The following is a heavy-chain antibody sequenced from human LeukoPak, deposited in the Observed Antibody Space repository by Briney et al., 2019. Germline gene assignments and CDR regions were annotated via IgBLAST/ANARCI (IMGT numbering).Heavy chain of an antibody. CDR1: GYTFIRYH. V-gene: IGHV1-46*01. CDR3: ARDEYDGDY. Sequence: ASVKVSCKASGYTFIRYHIHWVRQAPGQGLEWMGIINPSGGSTSYAQKFQGGVTMTRDTATSTVYMELSSLRSDDTAVYYCARDEYDGDYWGQGTLVAVSS. CDR2: INPSGGST. D-gene: IGHD3-3*01. J-gene: IGHJ4*02.